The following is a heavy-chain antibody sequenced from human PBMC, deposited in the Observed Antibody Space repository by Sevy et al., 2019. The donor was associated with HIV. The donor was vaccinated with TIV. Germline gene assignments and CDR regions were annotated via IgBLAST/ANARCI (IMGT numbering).Heavy chain of an antibody. Sequence: SETLSLTCTVSGGSITSLYWNWIRQPPGKGLEWIANIYYNGHINYNPTLKSRVTSSLDTSKNQFSLRLSSVTAAETAMYYCAGENAWGRGYSWGQGTLVTVSS. CDR2: IYYNGHI. V-gene: IGHV4-59*08. CDR3: AGENAWGRGYS. CDR1: GGSITSLY. J-gene: IGHJ4*02. D-gene: IGHD1-26*01.